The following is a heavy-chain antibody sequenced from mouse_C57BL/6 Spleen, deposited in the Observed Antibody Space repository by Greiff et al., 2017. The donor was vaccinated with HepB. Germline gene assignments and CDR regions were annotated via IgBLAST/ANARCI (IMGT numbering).Heavy chain of an antibody. CDR2: ISYSGST. CDR1: GYSITSGYD. Sequence: EVQLQESGPGMVKPSQSLSLTCTVTGYSITSGYDWHWIRHFPGNKLEWMGYISYSGSTNYNPSLKRRISITHDTSKNHFFLKLNSVTTEDTATYYWARDEGDFAPFAYWGQGTRVTVSA. V-gene: IGHV3-1*01. CDR3: ARDEGDFAPFAY. J-gene: IGHJ3*01.